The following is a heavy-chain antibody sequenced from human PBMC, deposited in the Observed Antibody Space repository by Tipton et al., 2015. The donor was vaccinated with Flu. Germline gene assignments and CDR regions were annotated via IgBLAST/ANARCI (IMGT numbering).Heavy chain of an antibody. D-gene: IGHD1-26*01. CDR1: GDSIGSGYY. Sequence: TLSLTCSVSGDSIGSGYYWGWIRQPPGKGLEWIGSLYHSGRTYYNPSLKSRATISVDPAENHFSLRLTSVTAADTAVYYCARLPTRTYCPDYWGQGTLVTVSS. CDR2: LYHSGRT. J-gene: IGHJ4*02. CDR3: ARLPTRTYCPDY. V-gene: IGHV4-38-2*01.